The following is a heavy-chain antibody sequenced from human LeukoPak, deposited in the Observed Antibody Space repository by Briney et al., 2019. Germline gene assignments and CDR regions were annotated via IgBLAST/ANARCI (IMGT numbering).Heavy chain of an antibody. V-gene: IGHV4-4*02. Sequence: SETLSLTCAVSGGSISSSNWWSWVRRPPGKGLEWIGEIYHSGSTNYNPSLKSRVTISVDKSKNQFSLKLSSVTAADTAVYYCASWSGNSEASYYWGQGTLVTVSS. CDR2: IYHSGST. J-gene: IGHJ4*02. D-gene: IGHD4-23*01. CDR3: ASWSGNSEASYY. CDR1: GGSISSSNW.